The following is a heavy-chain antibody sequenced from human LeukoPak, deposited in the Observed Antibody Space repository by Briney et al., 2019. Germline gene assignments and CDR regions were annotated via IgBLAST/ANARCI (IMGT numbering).Heavy chain of an antibody. CDR3: VRSLYSSSPRPDY. V-gene: IGHV3-48*01. D-gene: IGHD6-6*01. CDR1: GFTFSSYS. CDR2: ISSTSSTI. Sequence: GGSLRLTCAASGFTFSSYSMNWVRQAPGKGLEWVSYISSTSSTIYYADSVKGRFTISRDTAKNSLYLQMNSLRAEDTAVYYCVRSLYSSSPRPDYWGQGTLVTVSS. J-gene: IGHJ4*02.